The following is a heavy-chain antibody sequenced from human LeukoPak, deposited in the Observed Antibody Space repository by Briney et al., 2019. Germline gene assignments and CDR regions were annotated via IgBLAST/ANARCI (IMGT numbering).Heavy chain of an antibody. V-gene: IGHV3-66*02. CDR3: AGGGEAARSLAY. J-gene: IGHJ4*02. D-gene: IGHD6-6*01. CDR2: IYNGGTT. CDR1: GVTSNY. Sequence: GGSLRLSCAASGVTSNYMTWVRQAPGKGLEWVSVIYNGGTTYYADSVKGRCTISRDNSKSTLFVYLQMNSLRTDDTALYYCAGGGEAARSLAYWGQGALVTVSS.